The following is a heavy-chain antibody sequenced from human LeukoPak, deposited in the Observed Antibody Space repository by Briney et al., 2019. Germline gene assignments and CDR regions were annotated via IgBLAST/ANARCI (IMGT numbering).Heavy chain of an antibody. Sequence: SETLSLTCTVSGGSISGYYWSWIRQPPGKGREWIGHIYYSGSTNYNPSLKSRVTISVDTSRNQFSLKLSSVTAADTAVYYCARRGAVYAGNDFDYWGQGTLVSVST. D-gene: IGHD4-23*01. V-gene: IGHV4-59*08. J-gene: IGHJ4*02. CDR2: IYYSGST. CDR1: GGSISGYY. CDR3: ARRGAVYAGNDFDY.